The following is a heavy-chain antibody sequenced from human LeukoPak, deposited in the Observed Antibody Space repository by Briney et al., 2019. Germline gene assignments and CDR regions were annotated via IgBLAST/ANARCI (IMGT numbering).Heavy chain of an antibody. V-gene: IGHV6-1*01. D-gene: IGHD6-13*01. CDR2: TYYRSKWYY. Sequence: SQTLSLTCAFSEYSVSSNSAAWNWIRQSPSRGLEWLGRTYYRSKWYYDYAVSVKSRITINPDTSKNQFSLQLNSVTPEDTAVYYCARGPQLVDYYYIDVWGKGTTVTVSS. CDR1: EYSVSSNSAA. J-gene: IGHJ6*03. CDR3: ARGPQLVDYYYIDV.